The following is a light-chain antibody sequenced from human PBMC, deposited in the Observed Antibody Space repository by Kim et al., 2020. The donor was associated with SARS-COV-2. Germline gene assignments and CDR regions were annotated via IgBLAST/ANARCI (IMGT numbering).Light chain of an antibody. V-gene: IGLV2-14*01. CDR3: SSYAIRNTRL. Sequence: QSALTQPASVSGSPGQSITISCTGTSSDVGGYNFVSWYQQRPGKAPKLMIYDVNKWPSGVSLRFSGSKSGNTASLTISGLQAEDEADYYCSSYAIRNTRLFGTGTKVTVL. CDR2: DVN. J-gene: IGLJ1*01. CDR1: SSDVGGYNF.